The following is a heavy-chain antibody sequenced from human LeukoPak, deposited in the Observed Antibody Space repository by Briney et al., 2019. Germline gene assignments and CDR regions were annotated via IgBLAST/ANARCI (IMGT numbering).Heavy chain of an antibody. CDR2: IYYSGST. CDR3: AGHFYDYYYYHGMDV. D-gene: IGHD5/OR15-5a*01. CDR1: GGSISSYY. Sequence: SETLSLTCTVSGGSISSYYWSWIRQPPGKGLEWIGYIYYSGSTNYNPSLKSRVTISVDTSKNQFSLKLSSVTAADTAVYYCAGHFYDYYYYHGMDVWGQGTTVTVSS. J-gene: IGHJ6*02. V-gene: IGHV4-59*01.